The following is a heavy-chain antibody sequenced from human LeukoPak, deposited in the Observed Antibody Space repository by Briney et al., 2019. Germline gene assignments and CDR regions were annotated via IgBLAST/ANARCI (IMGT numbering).Heavy chain of an antibody. V-gene: IGHV3-21*01. Sequence: GGSLRLSCAASGFTFSSYSMSWVRQAPGKGLEWVSSISSSSSYIYYADSVKGRFTISRDNAKNSLYLQMNSLRAEDTAVYYCARDSMYYYDSSGYYYEQRGLIDYWGQGTLVTVSS. D-gene: IGHD3-22*01. CDR2: ISSSSSYI. J-gene: IGHJ4*02. CDR3: ARDSMYYYDSSGYYYEQRGLIDY. CDR1: GFTFSSYS.